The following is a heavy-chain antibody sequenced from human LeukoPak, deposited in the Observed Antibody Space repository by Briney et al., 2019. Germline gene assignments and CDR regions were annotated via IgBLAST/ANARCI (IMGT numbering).Heavy chain of an antibody. J-gene: IGHJ4*02. CDR3: ARDGSPEMATANFDY. Sequence: PGGSLRLSCAASGFTFRDYYMSWIRQAPGKGLEWVSYISSSGSTIYYADSVKGRFTISRDNAKNSLYLQMNSLRAEDTAVYYCARDGSPEMATANFDYWGQGTLVTVSS. V-gene: IGHV3-11*01. CDR1: GFTFRDYY. CDR2: ISSSGSTI. D-gene: IGHD5-24*01.